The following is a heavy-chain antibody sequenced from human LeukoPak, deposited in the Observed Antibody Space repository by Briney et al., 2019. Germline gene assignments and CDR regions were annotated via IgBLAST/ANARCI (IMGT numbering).Heavy chain of an antibody. CDR1: GYTFTSYY. Sequence: ASVKVSFKASGYTFTSYYMHWVRQAPGQGREWMGIINPSGGSTSYAQKFQGRVTMTRDTSTSTVYMELSSLRSEDTAVYYCASSGAMYYYDSSGYPSVYWGQGTLVTVSS. V-gene: IGHV1-46*01. J-gene: IGHJ4*02. D-gene: IGHD3-22*01. CDR2: INPSGGST. CDR3: ASSGAMYYYDSSGYPSVY.